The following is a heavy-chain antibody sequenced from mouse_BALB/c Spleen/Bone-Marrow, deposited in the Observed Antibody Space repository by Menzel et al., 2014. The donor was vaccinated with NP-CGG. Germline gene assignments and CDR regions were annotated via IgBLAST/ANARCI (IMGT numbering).Heavy chain of an antibody. V-gene: IGHV14-3*02. CDR1: GFNFKDTY. Sequence: VQLQQSGSELVKPGASVKLSCTASGFNFKDTYMHWVKQRPEQGLEWIGRIDPANGNTKYDPKFQGKATITADTSSNTAYLQLSSLTSEDTAVYYCAWLFLFPYWGQGTLVPVSA. J-gene: IGHJ3*01. CDR3: AWLFLFPY. CDR2: IDPANGNT. D-gene: IGHD3-3*01.